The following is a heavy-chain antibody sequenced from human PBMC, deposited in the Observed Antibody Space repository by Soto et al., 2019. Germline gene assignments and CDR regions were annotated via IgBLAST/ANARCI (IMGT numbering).Heavy chain of an antibody. J-gene: IGHJ6*03. Sequence: SETLSLTCTVSGGSISSSSYYWGWIRQPPGKGLEWIGSIYYSGSTYYNPSLKSRVTTSVDTSKNQFSLKLSSVTAADTAVYYCARRGYCSSTSCYDLYYYYYMDVWGKGTTVTVSS. V-gene: IGHV4-39*01. CDR1: GGSISSSSYY. D-gene: IGHD2-2*01. CDR2: IYYSGST. CDR3: ARRGYCSSTSCYDLYYYYYMDV.